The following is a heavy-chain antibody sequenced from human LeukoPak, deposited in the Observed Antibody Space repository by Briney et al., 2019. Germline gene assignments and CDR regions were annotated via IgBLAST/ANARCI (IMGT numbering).Heavy chain of an antibody. D-gene: IGHD2-15*01. Sequence: GGSLRLSCTASGFKFDDYDMSWVRQVPGKGLEWVSGITWNGDKTGYADSVRGRFAISRDNSKNTLYLQMNSLRAEDTAVYYCAKDLSYCSGGSCYMPYYYYMDVWGKGTTVTVSS. V-gene: IGHV3-20*04. J-gene: IGHJ6*03. CDR1: GFKFDDYD. CDR2: ITWNGDKT. CDR3: AKDLSYCSGGSCYMPYYYYMDV.